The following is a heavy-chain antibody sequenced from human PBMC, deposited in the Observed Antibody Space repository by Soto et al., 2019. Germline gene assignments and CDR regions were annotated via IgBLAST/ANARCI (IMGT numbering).Heavy chain of an antibody. Sequence: EVQPLESGGDLVQPGESLRLSCVASGFTINTYGMTWVRQAPGKGLEWVSSISVGGGSTYYTGSVKGRFIISRDDSKNTLYLQIKSLKDEDTAVYYCARRLSLSGGAWDYWGQGTLVTVSS. CDR2: ISVGGGST. V-gene: IGHV3-23*01. CDR1: GFTINTYG. J-gene: IGHJ4*02. CDR3: ARRLSLSGGAWDY. D-gene: IGHD2-21*01.